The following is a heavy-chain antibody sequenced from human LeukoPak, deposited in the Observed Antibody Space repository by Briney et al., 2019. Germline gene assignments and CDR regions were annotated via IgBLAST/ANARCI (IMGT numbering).Heavy chain of an antibody. CDR3: ASDWAPGQGRMFDH. J-gene: IGHJ4*02. CDR2: MSHSGTT. V-gene: IGHV4-39*07. CDR1: GGSLIITDHH. D-gene: IGHD3-16*01. Sequence: SEALSLTCVVSGGSLIITDHHWGWIRQTPGKGLEWIGSMSHSGTTYYNPSLMSRVTMSVDTSKNYFSLQLSSVTAADTAVYFCASDWAPGQGRMFDHWGQGTLVTVSS.